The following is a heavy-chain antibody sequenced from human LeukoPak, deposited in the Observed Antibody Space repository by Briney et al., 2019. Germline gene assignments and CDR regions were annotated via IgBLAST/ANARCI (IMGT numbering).Heavy chain of an antibody. CDR1: GFMFSEYG. V-gene: IGHV3-30*02. D-gene: IGHD2-2*01. Sequence: QSGGSLRLSCAASGFMFSEYGMHWVRQAPGKGLEWVAFIRYDGSNKYYADSVKGRFTISRDNSKNTLYLQMNSLRAEDTAVYYCAKDGAGSVVPAAIKFWYYYYMDVWGKGTTVTVSS. CDR3: AKDGAGSVVPAAIKFWYYYYMDV. CDR2: IRYDGSNK. J-gene: IGHJ6*03.